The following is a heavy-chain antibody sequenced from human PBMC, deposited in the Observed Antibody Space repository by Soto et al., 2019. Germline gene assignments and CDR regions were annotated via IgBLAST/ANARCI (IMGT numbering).Heavy chain of an antibody. CDR2: ISAYNGNT. CDR3: ARAYSGYDFNYYYYGMDV. Sequence: ASVKVSCKASGYTFTSYGISWVRQAPGQGLEWMGWISAYNGNTNYAQKLQSRVTMTTDTSTSTAYMELRSLRSDDTAVYYCARAYSGYDFNYYYYGMDVWGQGTTATVSS. J-gene: IGHJ6*02. CDR1: GYTFTSYG. V-gene: IGHV1-18*04. D-gene: IGHD5-12*01.